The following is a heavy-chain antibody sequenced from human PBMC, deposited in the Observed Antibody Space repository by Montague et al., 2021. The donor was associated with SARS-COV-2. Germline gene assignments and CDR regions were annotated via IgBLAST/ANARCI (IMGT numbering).Heavy chain of an antibody. V-gene: IGHV4-31*03. CDR3: AGATRSIEVLNWFDP. CDR1: GGSISSGGYY. Sequence: TLSLTCTVSGGSISSGGYYWSWLRQHPGKGLEWIGYIYYSGGTYYNPSLKSRVTISVDTSKNQFSLKLSTVTAADTAGYYCAGATRSIEVLNWFDPWGQGTLVTVSS. CDR2: IYYSGGT. D-gene: IGHD4/OR15-4a*01. J-gene: IGHJ5*02.